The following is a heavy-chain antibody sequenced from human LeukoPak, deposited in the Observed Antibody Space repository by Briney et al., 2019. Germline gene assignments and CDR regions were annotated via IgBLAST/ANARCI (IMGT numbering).Heavy chain of an antibody. CDR2: IKQDGSEK. D-gene: IGHD3-16*02. Sequence: PGGPLRLSCAASGFTFSSYWMSWVRQAPGKGLEWVANIKQDGSEKYYVDSVKGRFTISRDNAKNSLYLQMNSLRAEDTAVYYCARAPYDYVWGSYRFSYAFDIWGQGTMVTVSS. CDR3: ARAPYDYVWGSYRFSYAFDI. J-gene: IGHJ3*02. CDR1: GFTFSSYW. V-gene: IGHV3-7*01.